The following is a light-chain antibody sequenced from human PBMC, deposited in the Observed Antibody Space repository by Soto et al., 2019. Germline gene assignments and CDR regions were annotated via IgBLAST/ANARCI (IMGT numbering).Light chain of an antibody. CDR3: QQYATSPLT. CDR1: QSVSSSY. V-gene: IGKV3-20*01. Sequence: IVLTQSPSTLSLSPGERATLSCRASQSVSSSYLACYQQKPGHAPRLLIYGASSRATGIPDRFSGSVSGTDLILTISRLEPEDFAAYYCQQYATSPLTFGGGTKVDIK. J-gene: IGKJ4*01. CDR2: GAS.